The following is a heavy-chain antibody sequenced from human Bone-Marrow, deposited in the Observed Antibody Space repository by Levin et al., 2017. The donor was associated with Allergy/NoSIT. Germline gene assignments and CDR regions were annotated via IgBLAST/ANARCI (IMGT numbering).Heavy chain of an antibody. CDR3: ARYPTYYYDNSGPTDAFDI. CDR2: IYYGGSA. D-gene: IGHD3-22*01. V-gene: IGHV4-39*07. CDR1: GGSISSSSYY. J-gene: IGHJ3*02. Sequence: PSETLSLTCTVSGGSISSSSYYWGXXXXXPGEGLEWIGNIYYGGSASYNPSLKSRVTISVDTSKNQFSLKLSSMTAADTAVYYCARYPTYYYDNSGPTDAFDIWGQGTMVTVSS.